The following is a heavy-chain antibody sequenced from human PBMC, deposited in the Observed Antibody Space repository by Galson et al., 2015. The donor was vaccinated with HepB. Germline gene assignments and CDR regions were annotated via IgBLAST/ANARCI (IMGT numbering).Heavy chain of an antibody. Sequence: SLRLSCAASGFTFSSYGMHWVRQAPGKGLEWVAVIWYDGSNKYYADSVKGRFTISRDNSKNTLYLQMNSLRAEDTAVYYCGRDINPRQQWQAALRYWGQGTQVTVSS. V-gene: IGHV3-33*08. CDR3: GRDINPRQQWQAALRY. J-gene: IGHJ4*02. CDR1: GFTFSSYG. D-gene: IGHD6-19*01. CDR2: IWYDGSNK.